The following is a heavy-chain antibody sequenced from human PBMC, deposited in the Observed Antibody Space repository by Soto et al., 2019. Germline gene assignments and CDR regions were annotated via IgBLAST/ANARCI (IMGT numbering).Heavy chain of an antibody. CDR2: MNPNSGNT. CDR3: ARAAPGYCSSTSCYTGDYYYYYGMDV. V-gene: IGHV1-8*01. J-gene: IGHJ6*02. D-gene: IGHD2-2*02. Sequence: EASVKVSCKASGYTFTSYDINWVRQATGQGLEWMGWMNPNSGNTGYAQKFQGRVTMTRNTSISTAYMELSSLRSEDTTVYYCARAAPGYCSSTSCYTGDYYYYYGMDVWGQGTTVTVSS. CDR1: GYTFTSYD.